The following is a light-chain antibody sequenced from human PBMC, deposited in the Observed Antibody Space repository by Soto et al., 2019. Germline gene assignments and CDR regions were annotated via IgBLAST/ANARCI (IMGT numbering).Light chain of an antibody. V-gene: IGKV3-15*01. CDR1: QSVSSN. Sequence: EIVMTQSPATLSVSPGERATLSCRASQSVSSNLAWYQQKPGQAPRLLIYGASTRATGIPARFSGSGSGTDFTPTIRGLRFEVFEVYYCRRNNNWLRGRSGQGTKVEIK. J-gene: IGKJ1*01. CDR2: GAS. CDR3: RRNNNWLRGR.